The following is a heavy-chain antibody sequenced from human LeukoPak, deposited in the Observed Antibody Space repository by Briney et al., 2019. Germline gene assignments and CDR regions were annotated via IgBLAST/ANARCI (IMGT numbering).Heavy chain of an antibody. V-gene: IGHV3-23*01. CDR1: GFTFSCCA. Sequence: GGSLRLSCTVSGFTFSCCAMSWVRQAPWKGLQWVSAITDSGDRTYYADSVKGRFTISRDNSKNTLYLQMNSLRAEDTAVYYCAKDAVAATSTSNDYWGQGTLVTVSS. CDR2: ITDSGDRT. D-gene: IGHD2-15*01. J-gene: IGHJ4*02. CDR3: AKDAVAATSTSNDY.